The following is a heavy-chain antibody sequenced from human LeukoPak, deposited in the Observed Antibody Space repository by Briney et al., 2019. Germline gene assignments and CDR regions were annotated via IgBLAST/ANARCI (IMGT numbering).Heavy chain of an antibody. J-gene: IGHJ4*02. CDR1: GGSFSGYY. D-gene: IGHD3-16*02. V-gene: IGHV4-34*01. Sequence: SETLSLTCAVYGGSFSGYYWSWIRQPPGKGLEWIGEINHSGSTNYNPSLESRVTISVDTSKNQFSLKLSSVTAADTAVYYCARGQALYYDYIWGSYRYTGFDYWGQGTLVTVSS. CDR3: ARGQALYYDYIWGSYRYTGFDY. CDR2: INHSGST.